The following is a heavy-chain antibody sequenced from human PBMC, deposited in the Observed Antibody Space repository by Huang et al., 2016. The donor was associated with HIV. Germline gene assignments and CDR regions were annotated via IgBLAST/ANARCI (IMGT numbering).Heavy chain of an antibody. CDR2: IYYTGDT. Sequence: GGSSQMYYWSWVRQSPGKGLEWIGYIYYTGDTNYSHSLKSRVTILQDSSKNQCSLKLSSVTAADTAVYYCARAFPSGALDYWGQGTLVTVSS. V-gene: IGHV4-59*01. J-gene: IGHJ4*02. CDR3: ARAFPSGALDY. CDR1: GGSSQMYY.